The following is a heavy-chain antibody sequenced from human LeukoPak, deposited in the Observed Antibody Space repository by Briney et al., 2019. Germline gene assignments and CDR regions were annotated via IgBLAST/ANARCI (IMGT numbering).Heavy chain of an antibody. CDR2: IWSDGTNK. CDR1: GFTFSRYG. CDR3: AKDAQRGFDYSNSLEY. J-gene: IGHJ4*02. D-gene: IGHD4-11*01. V-gene: IGHV3-33*06. Sequence: GGSLTLSCAASGFTFSRYGMHWVRQAPGKGLEWVAVIWSDGTNKYYADSVKGRFTIYRDDSQNRVFLQMNSLRAEDTALYYCAKDAQRGFDYSNSLEYWGQGALVSVSS.